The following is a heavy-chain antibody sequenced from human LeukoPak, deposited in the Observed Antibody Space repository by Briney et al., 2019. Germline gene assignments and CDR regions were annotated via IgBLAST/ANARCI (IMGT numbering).Heavy chain of an antibody. CDR3: ARDALIAPTGKRAFDI. CDR1: GGSISSYH. CDR2: IYYSGST. Sequence: SETLSLTCTVSGGSISSYHWSWIRQPPGKGLEWIGYIYYSGSTNYNPSLKSRVTISVDTSKNQFSLKLSSVTAADTAVYYCARDALIAPTGKRAFDIWGQGTMVTVSS. J-gene: IGHJ3*02. D-gene: IGHD2-15*01. V-gene: IGHV4-59*01.